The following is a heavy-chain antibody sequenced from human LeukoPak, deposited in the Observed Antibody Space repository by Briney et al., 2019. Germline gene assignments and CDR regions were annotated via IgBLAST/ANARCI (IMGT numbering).Heavy chain of an antibody. D-gene: IGHD6-19*01. Sequence: GGSLRLSCAASGFTFSSYAMHWVRQAPGKGLEWVAVISYDGSNKYYADSVKGRFTISRDNSKNTLYLQMNSLRAEDTAVYYCARNKYSSGWYGHYYYYGMDVWGQGTTVTVSS. CDR2: ISYDGSNK. CDR3: ARNKYSSGWYGHYYYYGMDV. J-gene: IGHJ6*02. V-gene: IGHV3-30-3*01. CDR1: GFTFSSYA.